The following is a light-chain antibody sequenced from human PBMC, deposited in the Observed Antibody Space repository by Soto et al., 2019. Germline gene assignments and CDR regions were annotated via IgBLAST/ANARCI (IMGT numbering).Light chain of an antibody. V-gene: IGLV4-69*01. CDR1: SGHSSYA. CDR2: LNSDGSH. CDR3: QTWDTGIKV. Sequence: QTVVTQSPSASASLGASVKLTCTLSSGHSSYAIAWHQQQPEKGPRYLMKLNSDGSHNKGDGIPDRFSGSSSGAERYLTISSLQSDDEADYYCQTWDTGIKVFGGGTKLTVL. J-gene: IGLJ3*02.